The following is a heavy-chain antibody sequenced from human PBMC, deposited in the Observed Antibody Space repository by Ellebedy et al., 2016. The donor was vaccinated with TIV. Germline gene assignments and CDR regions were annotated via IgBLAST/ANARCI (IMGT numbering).Heavy chain of an antibody. CDR2: IYYSGST. D-gene: IGHD5-12*01. CDR1: GGSISSSYY. V-gene: IGHV4-39*07. CDR3: ARFVRATKAFDI. J-gene: IGHJ3*02. Sequence: MPSETLSLTCTVSGGSISSSYYWGWIRLPPGKGLEWIGNIYYSGSTYYNPSLQSRVTISVDTSKNQFSLRLNSVTAADTAVYYCARFVRATKAFDIWGQGTMVTVSS.